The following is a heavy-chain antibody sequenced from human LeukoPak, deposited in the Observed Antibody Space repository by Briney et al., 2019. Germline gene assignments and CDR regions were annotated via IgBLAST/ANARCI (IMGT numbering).Heavy chain of an antibody. J-gene: IGHJ5*02. Sequence: PSETLSLTCTVSGGSISSGDYYWSWIRQPPGKGLEWIGYIYYSGSTYYNPSLKSRVTISVDTTKNQFSLKLSSVTAADTAVYYCARGYCSSTSCPLDWFDPWGQGTLVTVSS. CDR2: IYYSGST. V-gene: IGHV4-30-4*08. CDR1: GGSISSGDYY. CDR3: ARGYCSSTSCPLDWFDP. D-gene: IGHD2-2*01.